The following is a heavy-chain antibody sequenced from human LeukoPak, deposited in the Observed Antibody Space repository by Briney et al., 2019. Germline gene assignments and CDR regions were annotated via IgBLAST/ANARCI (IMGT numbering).Heavy chain of an antibody. CDR3: ARGGYAGGYVGY. CDR1: GFTFSSYS. Sequence: GGSLRLSCAASGFTFSSYSMNWVRQAPGKGLEWVSSISSSSSYIYYADSVKGRFTISRDNAKNSLYLQMNSLRAEDTAVYYCARGGYAGGYVGYWGQGTLVTVSS. D-gene: IGHD5-12*01. V-gene: IGHV3-21*01. J-gene: IGHJ4*02. CDR2: ISSSSSYI.